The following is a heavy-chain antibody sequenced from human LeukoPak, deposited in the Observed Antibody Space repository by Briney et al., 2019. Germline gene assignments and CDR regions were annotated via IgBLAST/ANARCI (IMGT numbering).Heavy chain of an antibody. J-gene: IGHJ4*02. CDR3: ATDPWDYVWGSYFEY. D-gene: IGHD3-16*01. Sequence: GGSLRLSCAASGFTFSSYWMSWVRQAPGKGLEWVANIKQDGSEKYYVDSVKGRFTISRDNAKNSLYLQLNTLRAEDTAVYYCATDPWDYVWGSYFEYWGQGTLVTVSS. CDR1: GFTFSSYW. V-gene: IGHV3-7*01. CDR2: IKQDGSEK.